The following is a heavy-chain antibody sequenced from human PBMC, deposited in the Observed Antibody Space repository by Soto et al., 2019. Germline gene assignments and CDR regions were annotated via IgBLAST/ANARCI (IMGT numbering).Heavy chain of an antibody. Sequence: GPVEGSCKASCYTFSSYGISWVRQAPGQGLEWMGWISAYNGNTNYAQKLQGRVTMTTDTSTSTAYMELRSLRSDDTAVYYCARVNWDYYYVDVWGKGTTVTVSS. CDR1: CYTFSSYG. J-gene: IGHJ6*03. CDR3: ARVNWDYYYVDV. D-gene: IGHD7-27*01. V-gene: IGHV1-18*01. CDR2: ISAYNGNT.